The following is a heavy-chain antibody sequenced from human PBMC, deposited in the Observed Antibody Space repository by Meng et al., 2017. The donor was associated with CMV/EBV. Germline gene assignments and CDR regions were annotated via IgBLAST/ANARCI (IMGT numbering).Heavy chain of an antibody. V-gene: IGHV1-8*03. CDR2: MNPNSGNT. CDR1: GYTFTGYD. Sequence: ASVKVSCKASGYTFTGYDINWVRQATGQGLEWMGWMNPNSGNTGYAQKFQGRVTITRNSSISTAYMELSSLRSEYTAVYYCAREVGDGNDINYYYYYGMDVWGQGTTVTVSS. D-gene: IGHD3-9*01. J-gene: IGHJ6*02. CDR3: AREVGDGNDINYYYYYGMDV.